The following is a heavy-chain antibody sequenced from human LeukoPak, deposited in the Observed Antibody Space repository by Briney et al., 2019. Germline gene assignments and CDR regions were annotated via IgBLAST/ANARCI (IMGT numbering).Heavy chain of an antibody. D-gene: IGHD3-22*01. CDR2: ISSSSSYI. J-gene: IGHJ4*02. CDR1: GFTFSSYS. V-gene: IGHV3-21*01. Sequence: PGGSLRLSCAASGFTFSSYSMNWVRQAPGKGLEWVSSISSSSSYIYYADSVKGRFTISRDNAKNSLHLQMNSLRAEDTALYYCATAMNHYDSGGTYYAIPSTYWGQGTLVTVSS. CDR3: ATAMNHYDSGGTYYAIPSTY.